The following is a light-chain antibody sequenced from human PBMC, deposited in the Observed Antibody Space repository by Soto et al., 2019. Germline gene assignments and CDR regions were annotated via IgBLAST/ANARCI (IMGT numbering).Light chain of an antibody. J-gene: IGKJ5*01. CDR1: QSVSSY. Sequence: EIFLTQSPATRSLSPGELAALSCRASQSVSSYLAWYQQKPGQAPRLLIYDASNRATGIPARFSGSGSGPDFTLTISSLQPEDSATYFCQQLNSYPQTFGQGTRLEIK. CDR3: QQLNSYPQT. V-gene: IGKV3-11*01. CDR2: DAS.